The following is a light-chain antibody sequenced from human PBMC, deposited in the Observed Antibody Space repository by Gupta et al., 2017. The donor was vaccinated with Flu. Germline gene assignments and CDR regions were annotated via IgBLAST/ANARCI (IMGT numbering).Light chain of an antibody. J-gene: IGKJ3*01. Sequence: DIQMTQSPSSLSASVGDRVTVTCRASQNISSYLNWYQHKPGKAPKLLIYAASSLQSGVPSRFSGSGSGTDFILTISSLQSEDFATYYCQQSDTTPPTFGHGTKLDIK. V-gene: IGKV1-39*01. CDR3: QQSDTTPPT. CDR2: AAS. CDR1: QNISSY.